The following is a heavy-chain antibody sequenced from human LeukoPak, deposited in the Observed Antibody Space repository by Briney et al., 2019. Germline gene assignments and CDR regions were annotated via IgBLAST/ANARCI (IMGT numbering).Heavy chain of an antibody. CDR2: IWYDGSNK. V-gene: IGHV3-33*08. J-gene: IGHJ5*02. Sequence: GRSLRLSCAASGFTFDDYAMHWVRQAPGKGLEWVAVIWYDGSNKYYADSVKGRFTISRDNSKNTLYLQMNSLRAEDTAVYYCARDRVSGGSGYWFDPWGQGTLVTVSS. CDR1: GFTFDDYA. CDR3: ARDRVSGGSGYWFDP. D-gene: IGHD2-15*01.